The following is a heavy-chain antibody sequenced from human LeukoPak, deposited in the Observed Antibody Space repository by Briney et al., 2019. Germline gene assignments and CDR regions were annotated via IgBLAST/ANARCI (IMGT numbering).Heavy chain of an antibody. Sequence: GGSLRLSCAASGFTFSGCGMHWVRQAPGKGLEWVAFIWYDGRDKYYVDSVKGRFTISRDNSKNTLYLQMNSLRAEDTAMYYCAKDPYSYGSYFDYWGQGTLVTVSS. J-gene: IGHJ4*02. CDR1: GFTFSGCG. CDR2: IWYDGRDK. D-gene: IGHD5-18*01. CDR3: AKDPYSYGSYFDY. V-gene: IGHV3-30*02.